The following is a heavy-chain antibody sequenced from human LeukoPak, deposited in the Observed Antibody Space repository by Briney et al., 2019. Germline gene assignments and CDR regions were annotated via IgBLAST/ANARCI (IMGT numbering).Heavy chain of an antibody. Sequence: SETLSLTCTVSGGSISSYYWSWIRQPAGKGLGWIGRIYTSGSTNYNPSLKSRVTMSVDTSKNQFSLKLSSVTAADTAVYYCARDTLIAAAGAFDYWGQGTLVTVSS. V-gene: IGHV4-4*07. D-gene: IGHD6-13*01. CDR1: GGSISSYY. CDR3: ARDTLIAAAGAFDY. J-gene: IGHJ4*02. CDR2: IYTSGST.